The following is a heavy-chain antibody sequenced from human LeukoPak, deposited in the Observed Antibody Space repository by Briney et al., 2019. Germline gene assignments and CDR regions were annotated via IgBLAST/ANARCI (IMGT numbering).Heavy chain of an antibody. CDR3: ASPNGENGDGVGY. CDR1: GYTFTSYY. CDR2: INPSGGST. D-gene: IGHD4-17*01. J-gene: IGHJ4*02. V-gene: IGHV1-46*01. Sequence: ASVKVSCKASGYTFTSYYMHWVRQAPGQGLEWMGIINPSGGSTSYAQKFQGRVTMTRDTSTSTVYMELSSLRSDDTAVYYCASPNGENGDGVGYWGQGTLATVSS.